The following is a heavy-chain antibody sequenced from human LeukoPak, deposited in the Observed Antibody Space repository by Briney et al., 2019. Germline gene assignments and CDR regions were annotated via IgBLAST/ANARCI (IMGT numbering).Heavy chain of an antibody. CDR2: ISGSGGST. CDR3: AKVETSGGANCYALDY. Sequence: GGSLRLSCAASGFTVSSYAMTWVRQAPGKGLEWVSAISGSGGSTYYADSVKGRFTISRDDSQNTLYLQMNSLSAEDTAVYYCAKVETSGGANCYALDYWGQGTLVTVSS. V-gene: IGHV3-23*01. J-gene: IGHJ4*02. CDR1: GFTVSSYA. D-gene: IGHD2-2*01.